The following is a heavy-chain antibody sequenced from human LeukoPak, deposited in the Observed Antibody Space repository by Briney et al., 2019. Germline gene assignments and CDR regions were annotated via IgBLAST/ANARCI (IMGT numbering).Heavy chain of an antibody. D-gene: IGHD6-19*01. Sequence: SETLSLTCTVSGGSISSYYWSWIRQPPGKGLEWIGYIYYSGSTNYNPSLKSRVTISVDTSKNQFSLKLSSVTAADTAVYYCARTSTYSSGWYLVYWGQGTLATVSS. J-gene: IGHJ4*02. V-gene: IGHV4-59*01. CDR1: GGSISSYY. CDR2: IYYSGST. CDR3: ARTSTYSSGWYLVY.